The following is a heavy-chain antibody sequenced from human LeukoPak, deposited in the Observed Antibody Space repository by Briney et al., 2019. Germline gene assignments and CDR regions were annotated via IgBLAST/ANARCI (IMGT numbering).Heavy chain of an antibody. V-gene: IGHV6-1*01. Sequence: SQTLSLTCAISGDSVSSKSVAWNWIRQSPSRGLEWLGRTYYRSKWHSEYAVSLKGRITIGPDTSRNQFSLQLNSVTPEDTAIYKCAHFCSVGDCFSRSWGRGTLVTV. J-gene: IGHJ5*02. D-gene: IGHD3-3*02. CDR3: AHFCSVGDCFSRS. CDR1: GDSVSSKSVA. CDR2: TYYRSKWHS.